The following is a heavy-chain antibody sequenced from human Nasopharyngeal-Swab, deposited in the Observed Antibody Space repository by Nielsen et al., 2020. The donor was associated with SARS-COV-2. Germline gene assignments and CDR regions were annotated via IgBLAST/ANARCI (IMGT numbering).Heavy chain of an antibody. D-gene: IGHD2/OR15-2a*01. CDR3: ARALTLRNYYYGMDV. V-gene: IGHV3-21*01. J-gene: IGHJ6*02. CDR1: GFTFSGYS. Sequence: GESLKISCAASGFTFSGYSMNWVRQAPGKGLEWVSSISSSSSYIYYADSVKGRFTISRDNAKNSLYLQMNSLRAEDTAVYYCARALTLRNYYYGMDVWGQGTTVTVSS. CDR2: ISSSSSYI.